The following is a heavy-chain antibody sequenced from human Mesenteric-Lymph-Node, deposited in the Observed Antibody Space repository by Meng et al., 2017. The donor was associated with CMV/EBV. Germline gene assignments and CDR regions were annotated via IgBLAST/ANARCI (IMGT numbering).Heavy chain of an antibody. J-gene: IGHJ4*02. D-gene: IGHD6-13*01. V-gene: IGHV4-38-2*02. CDR2: IYHSGTT. CDR1: GYSISSGNF. Sequence: SETLSLTCSVSGYSISSGNFWGWIRQPPGKGLEWIGSIYHSGTTYYNPSLKSRVSISVDTSKNQFSLNLRSVTAADTAVYYCARERSSSAGGFDYWGQGTLVTVSS. CDR3: ARERSSSAGGFDY.